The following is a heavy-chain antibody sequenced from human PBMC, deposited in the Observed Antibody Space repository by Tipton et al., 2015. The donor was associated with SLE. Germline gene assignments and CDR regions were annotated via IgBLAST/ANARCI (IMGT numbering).Heavy chain of an antibody. CDR2: TNPSGNT. V-gene: IGHV4-34*01. D-gene: IGHD1-26*01. CDR3: ARDWVVGATLDRFDP. Sequence: TLSLTCAVYGGSFSGYSWSWIRQPPGKGLGWIGQTNPSGNTNYNPSLKSRVTISVDTSNNQLSLKLTSVTAADTAVYYCARDWVVGATLDRFDPWGQGTLVTVSS. J-gene: IGHJ5*02. CDR1: GGSFSGYS.